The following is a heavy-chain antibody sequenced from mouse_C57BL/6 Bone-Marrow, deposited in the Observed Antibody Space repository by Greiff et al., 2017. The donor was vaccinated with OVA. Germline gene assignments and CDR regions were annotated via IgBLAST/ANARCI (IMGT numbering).Heavy chain of an antibody. D-gene: IGHD2-3*01. CDR3: ARGLLRTFDY. CDR1: GYTFTSYW. CDR2: IDPSDSYT. Sequence: QVQLKQPGAELVRPGTSVKLSCKASGYTFTSYWMHWVKQRPGQGLEWIGVIDPSDSYTNYNQKFKGKATLTVDTSSSTAYMQLSSLTSEDSAVYYCARGLLRTFDYWGQGTTLTVSS. V-gene: IGHV1-59*01. J-gene: IGHJ2*01.